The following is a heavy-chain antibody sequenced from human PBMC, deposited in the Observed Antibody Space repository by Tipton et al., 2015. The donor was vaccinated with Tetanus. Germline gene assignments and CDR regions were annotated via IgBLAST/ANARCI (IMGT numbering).Heavy chain of an antibody. CDR1: GGSISSGGYY. CDR3: ARDSGSGAFDY. Sequence: TLSLACTVSGGSISSGGYYWSWIRQHPGKGLEWIGYIYYSGSASYNPSLKSRGSMSIDTSTNHFSLKLTSVTAADTAVYYCARDSGSGAFDYWGLGTPVTVSS. V-gene: IGHV4-31*03. CDR2: IYYSGSA. D-gene: IGHD3-10*01. J-gene: IGHJ4*02.